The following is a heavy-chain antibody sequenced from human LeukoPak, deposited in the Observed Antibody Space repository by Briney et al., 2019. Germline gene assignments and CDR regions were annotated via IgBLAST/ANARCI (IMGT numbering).Heavy chain of an antibody. V-gene: IGHV3-74*01. D-gene: IGHD6-19*01. Sequence: PGGSLRLSCAASGLTFSSYWMHWVRQAPGKGLVWVSNIYNDGSKTGYADSVRGRFTISRDNAKNTLYLQMNSLRAEDTAIYYCVRYYGSAWIQFDSWGQGTLVTVSS. J-gene: IGHJ4*02. CDR3: VRYYGSAWIQFDS. CDR2: IYNDGSKT. CDR1: GLTFSSYW.